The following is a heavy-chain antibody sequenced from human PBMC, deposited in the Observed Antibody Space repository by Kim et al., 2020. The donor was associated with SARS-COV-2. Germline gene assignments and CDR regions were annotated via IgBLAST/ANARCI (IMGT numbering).Heavy chain of an antibody. CDR3: ARPDFGYYCLSF. J-gene: IGHJ4*02. D-gene: IGHD3-10*01. Sequence: GGSLRLSCAASGFTFSSYAMHWVRQAPGKGLEWVAVISYDGSNKYYADSVKGRFTISRDNSKNTLYLQMNSLRAEDTAVYYCARPDFGYYCLSFWGQGTLVTVSS. CDR1: GFTFSSYA. CDR2: ISYDGSNK. V-gene: IGHV3-30-3*01.